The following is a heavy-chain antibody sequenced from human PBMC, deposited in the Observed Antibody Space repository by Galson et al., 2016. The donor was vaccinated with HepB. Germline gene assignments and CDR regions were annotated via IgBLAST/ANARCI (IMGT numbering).Heavy chain of an antibody. CDR2: IDPSDSYT. D-gene: IGHD3-9*01. V-gene: IGHV5-10-1*01. J-gene: IGHJ5*02. CDR1: GYSFTNYW. CDR3: ARVGSDILTGSDNWFDP. Sequence: QSGAEVKKPGESLRISCKGSGYSFTNYWISWVRQMPGKGLEWMGRIDPSDSYTNYSPSFQGHVTFSADKSLSTVYLHWSSLKASDTAMYYCARVGSDILTGSDNWFDPGGQGTLVTVSS.